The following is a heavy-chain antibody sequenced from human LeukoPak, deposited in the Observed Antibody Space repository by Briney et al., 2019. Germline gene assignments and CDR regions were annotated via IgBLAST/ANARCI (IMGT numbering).Heavy chain of an antibody. CDR2: ISAYNGNT. D-gene: IGHD3-10*01. Sequence: ASVKVPCKASGYTFTSYGISWVRQAPGQGLEWMGWISAYNGNTNYAQKLQGRVTMTTDTSTSTAYMELRSLRSDDTAVYYCARDKGSITMVRGVNYWFDPWGQGTLVTVSS. V-gene: IGHV1-18*01. CDR3: ARDKGSITMVRGVNYWFDP. CDR1: GYTFTSYG. J-gene: IGHJ5*02.